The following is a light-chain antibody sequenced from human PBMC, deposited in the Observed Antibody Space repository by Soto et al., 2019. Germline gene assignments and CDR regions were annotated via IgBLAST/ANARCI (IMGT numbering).Light chain of an antibody. CDR3: QQRKNWPPLT. V-gene: IGKV3-11*01. CDR2: EAS. Sequence: EIVLTQSPATLYLSPGERATLSCRASQSVSSYLAWYQQKPGQAPRLLIYEASNRATGIPARFSGSGSGTDFTLTISSLEPEDFAVYYCQQRKNWPPLTFGGGTKVEIK. CDR1: QSVSSY. J-gene: IGKJ4*01.